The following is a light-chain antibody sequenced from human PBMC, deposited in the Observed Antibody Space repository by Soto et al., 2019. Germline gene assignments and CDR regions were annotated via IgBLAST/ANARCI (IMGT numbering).Light chain of an antibody. CDR2: DVS. CDR3: QQYDNWPPEYT. CDR1: QSIRTK. J-gene: IGKJ2*01. V-gene: IGKV3-15*01. Sequence: EIVLTQSPDTLSVSPGESATLSCRASQSIRTKLAWYQHRPGQAPRLLIYDVSNRATGIPARFSGSGSGAEFTLTISSLQSEDCAIYYCQQYDNWPPEYTFGPGTKVEIK.